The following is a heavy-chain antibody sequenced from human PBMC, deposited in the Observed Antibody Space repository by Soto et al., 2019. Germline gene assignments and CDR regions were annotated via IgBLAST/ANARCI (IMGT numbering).Heavy chain of an antibody. J-gene: IGHJ4*02. V-gene: IGHV3-15*01. CDR2: IKSKTDGGTT. D-gene: IGHD3-10*02. CDR1: GFTFSNAW. CDR3: TTDLFGSGVKLSYFDY. Sequence: GGSLRLSCAASGFTFSNAWMSWVRQAPGKGLEWVGRIKSKTDGGTTDYAAPVKGRFTISRDDSKNTLYLQMNSLKTEDTAVYYCTTDLFGSGVKLSYFDYWGQGTLVTVSS.